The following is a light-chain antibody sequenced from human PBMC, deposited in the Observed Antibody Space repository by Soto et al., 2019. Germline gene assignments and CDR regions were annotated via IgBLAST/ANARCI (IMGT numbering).Light chain of an antibody. Sequence: DVVMTQSPLSLPVTLGQPASISCRSSQSLVHANGDTYLNWFQQRPGQSPRRLIYKVSNRDSGVPDRSSGSGSGADFTLRISRVEAEDVGVYYCMQATHGHHTFGQGTKLEIK. J-gene: IGKJ2*01. V-gene: IGKV2-30*02. CDR3: MQATHGHHT. CDR1: QSLVHANGDTY. CDR2: KVS.